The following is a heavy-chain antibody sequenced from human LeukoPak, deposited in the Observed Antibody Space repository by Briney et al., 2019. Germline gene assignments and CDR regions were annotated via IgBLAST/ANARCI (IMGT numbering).Heavy chain of an antibody. J-gene: IGHJ6*02. CDR2: ISSSGSTI. Sequence: GGSLRLSCAASGFTFSDYYMSWIRQAPGKGLEWVSYISSSGSTIYYADSVKGRFTISRDNAKNSLYLQMNSLRAEDTAGYYCARGGYSYAYFPILDYYYGMDVWGQGTTVTVSS. CDR3: ARGGYSYAYFPILDYYYGMDV. CDR1: GFTFSDYY. D-gene: IGHD5-18*01. V-gene: IGHV3-11*01.